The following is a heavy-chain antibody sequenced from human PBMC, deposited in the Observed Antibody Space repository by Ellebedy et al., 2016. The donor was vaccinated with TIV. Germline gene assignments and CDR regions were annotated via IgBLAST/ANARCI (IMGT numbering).Heavy chain of an antibody. CDR3: ARDVTIFGVANYYYYGMDV. D-gene: IGHD3-3*01. J-gene: IGHJ6*02. CDR2: INPSGGST. V-gene: IGHV1-46*01. CDR1: VYTFPSYY. Sequence: SSVKVSCXASVYTFPSYYMHWVRQPPGQGLAWMGIINPSGGSTSYAQKFQGRVTMTRDTSTSTVYMELSSLRSEDTAVYYCARDVTIFGVANYYYYGMDVWGQGTTVTVSS.